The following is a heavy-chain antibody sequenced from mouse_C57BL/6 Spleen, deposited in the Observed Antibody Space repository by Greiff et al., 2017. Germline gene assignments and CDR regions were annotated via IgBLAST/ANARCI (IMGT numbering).Heavy chain of an antibody. CDR1: GFNIKDDY. CDR2: IDPENGDT. CDR3: TRGGSH. J-gene: IGHJ3*01. V-gene: IGHV14-4*01. Sequence: EVQVVESGAELVRPGASVKLSCTASGFNIKDDYMHWVKQRPEQGLEWIGWIDPENGDTEYASKFQGKATITPDTPSNTAYLQLSSLTSEDTAVYYCTRGGSHWGQGTLVTVSA. D-gene: IGHD6-2*01.